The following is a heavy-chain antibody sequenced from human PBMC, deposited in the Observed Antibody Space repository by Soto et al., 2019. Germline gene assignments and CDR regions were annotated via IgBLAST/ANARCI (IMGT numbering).Heavy chain of an antibody. V-gene: IGHV3-7*01. D-gene: IGHD6-6*01. CDR1: GFTFSSYW. Sequence: TGGSLRLSCAASGFTFSSYWMSWVRQAPGKGLEWVANIKQDGSEKYYVDSVKGRFTISRDNAKNSLYLQMNSLRAEDTAVYYCAVDGSSSDYYYYYGMDVWGQGTTVTVSS. J-gene: IGHJ6*02. CDR3: AVDGSSSDYYYYYGMDV. CDR2: IKQDGSEK.